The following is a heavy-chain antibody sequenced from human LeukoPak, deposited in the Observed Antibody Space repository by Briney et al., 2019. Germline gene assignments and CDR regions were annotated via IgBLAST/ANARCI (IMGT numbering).Heavy chain of an antibody. Sequence: PGGSLRLSCAASGFTFSSYEMNWVRQAPGKGLEWVSYISSSGSTIYYADSVKGRSTISRDNAKNSLYLQMNSLRAEDTAVYYCARDVNGSGWYFLVDYWGQGTLVTVPS. CDR2: ISSSGSTI. V-gene: IGHV3-48*03. CDR1: GFTFSSYE. CDR3: ARDVNGSGWYFLVDY. J-gene: IGHJ4*02. D-gene: IGHD6-19*01.